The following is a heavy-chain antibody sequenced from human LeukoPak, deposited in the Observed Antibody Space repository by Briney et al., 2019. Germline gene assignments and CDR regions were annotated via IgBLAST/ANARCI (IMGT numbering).Heavy chain of an antibody. CDR1: GNTFNSNG. Sequence: ASVKVSCKASGNTFNSNGITWVRQAPGQGLEWMGWISRNNGNTNYAQKFQGRVTMTTDTSTSTGYMELRSLKYDDTAVYYCARVMSYYYDSSGYYPFDYWGQGTLVTVSS. CDR3: ARVMSYYYDSSGYYPFDY. V-gene: IGHV1-18*01. CDR2: ISRNNGNT. J-gene: IGHJ4*02. D-gene: IGHD3-22*01.